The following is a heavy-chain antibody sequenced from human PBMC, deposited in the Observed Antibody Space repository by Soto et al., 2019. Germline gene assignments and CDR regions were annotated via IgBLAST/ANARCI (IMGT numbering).Heavy chain of an antibody. V-gene: IGHV3-30*18. D-gene: IGHD4-17*01. Sequence: QVQLVESGGGVVPPGTSLRLSCAASGFTFSTYGMHWVRQTPGKGLEWVALISYDGTNKYYADSVKGRFTISRDNSKNTLYQQMNSLSAEDTAVYYCAKDLQAYGDYDYYCYGLDVWGQGTTVSVSS. CDR1: GFTFSTYG. J-gene: IGHJ6*02. CDR3: AKDLQAYGDYDYYCYGLDV. CDR2: ISYDGTNK.